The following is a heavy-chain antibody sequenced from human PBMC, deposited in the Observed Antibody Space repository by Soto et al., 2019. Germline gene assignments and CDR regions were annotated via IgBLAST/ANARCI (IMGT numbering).Heavy chain of an antibody. CDR3: ASGLVGYCSSSSCHAYRFDP. J-gene: IGHJ5*02. CDR2: ITGSGDAT. V-gene: IGHV3-23*01. D-gene: IGHD2-2*01. Sequence: GGSLRLSCAASGFTFSSFAMNWVRQAPGKGLEWVSAITGSGDATFYADSVRGRFTISRDNSKNTLYLQMNSLGAEDTALYYCASGLVGYCSSSSCHAYRFDPWGQGTLVTVSS. CDR1: GFTFSSFA.